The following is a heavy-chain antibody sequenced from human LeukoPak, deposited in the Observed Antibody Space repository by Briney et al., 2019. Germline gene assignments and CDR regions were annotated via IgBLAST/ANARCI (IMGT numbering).Heavy chain of an antibody. CDR2: ITIDSITK. CDR1: GFTLSNYI. CDR3: ATEIYSTGRAATLDY. V-gene: IGHV3-30-3*01. J-gene: IGHJ4*02. Sequence: GGSLTLSCAASGFTLSNYIMHWVRQAPGKGLEWVELITIDSITKNYADSVKDRFTVSRDNSKSTLYLQMSSLRADDTAIYYCATEIYSTGRAATLDYWGQGTLVSVSS. D-gene: IGHD2-8*02.